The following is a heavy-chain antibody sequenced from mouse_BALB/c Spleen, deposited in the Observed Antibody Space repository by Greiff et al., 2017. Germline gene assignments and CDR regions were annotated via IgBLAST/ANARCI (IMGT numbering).Heavy chain of an antibody. D-gene: IGHD2-1*01. V-gene: IGHV1-5*01. CDR1: GYTFTSYW. CDR2: IYPGNSDT. J-gene: IGHJ3*01. Sequence: EVQLQQSGTVLARPGASVKMSCKASGYTFTSYWMHWVKQRPGQGLEWIGAIYPGNSDTSYNQKFKGKAKLTAVTSTSTAYMELSSLTNEDSAVYYCTEGNLAWFAYWGQGTLVTVSA. CDR3: TEGNLAWFAY.